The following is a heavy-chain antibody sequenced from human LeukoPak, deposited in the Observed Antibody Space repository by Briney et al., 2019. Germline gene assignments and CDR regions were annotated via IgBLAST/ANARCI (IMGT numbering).Heavy chain of an antibody. D-gene: IGHD3-10*01. CDR1: GFSISHDW. V-gene: IGHV3-15*01. CDR2: VKSKGDGETT. J-gene: IGHJ4*02. Sequence: NAGGSLRLSCVGSGFSISHDWMSWVRQAPGKGLEWVGRVKSKGDGETTDYAAPVKGRFTISRDDSKNTLYLQMNSLKTEDTGVYYCTLIKGWGAGSYYLDYWGRGTLVTVSS. CDR3: TLIKGWGAGSYYLDY.